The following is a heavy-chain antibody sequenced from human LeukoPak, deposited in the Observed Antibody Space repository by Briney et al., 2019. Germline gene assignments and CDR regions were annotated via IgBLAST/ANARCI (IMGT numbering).Heavy chain of an antibody. Sequence: SAPLSLTCGFSGTSISNYYWTCIRQPPGKVLEWIGYISDSGSTNYNSSLEGRVTISVDASRSQIYLDLRSMSAADTAVYYCARMVRKTSVFPPDFDYWGQGTLVTVSS. D-gene: IGHD4-23*01. CDR2: ISDSGST. CDR1: GTSISNYY. V-gene: IGHV4-59*01. J-gene: IGHJ4*02. CDR3: ARMVRKTSVFPPDFDY.